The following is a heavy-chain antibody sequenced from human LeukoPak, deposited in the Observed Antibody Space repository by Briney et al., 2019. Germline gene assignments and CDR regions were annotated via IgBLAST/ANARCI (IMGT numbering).Heavy chain of an antibody. CDR1: GGTFSSYA. D-gene: IGHD2-2*02. Sequence: VASVKVSCKASGGTFSSYAISWVRQAPGQGLEWMGGIIPIFGTANYAQKFQGRVTITADESTSTAYMELSSLRSEDTAVYYCAGGYCSSTSCYSRHFDPWGQGTLVTVSS. J-gene: IGHJ5*02. CDR2: IIPIFGTA. CDR3: AGGYCSSTSCYSRHFDP. V-gene: IGHV1-69*13.